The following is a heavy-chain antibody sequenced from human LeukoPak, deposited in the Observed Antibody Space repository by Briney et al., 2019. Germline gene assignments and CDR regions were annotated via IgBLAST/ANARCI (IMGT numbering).Heavy chain of an antibody. V-gene: IGHV4-59*01. CDR1: GGSISSYY. CDR3: ARDGGSYLHPNWFDP. CDR2: IYYSGST. D-gene: IGHD1-26*01. Sequence: SETLSLNCTVSGGSISSYYWSWIRQPPGKGLEWIGYIYYSGSTNYNPSLKSRVTISVDTSKNQFSLKLSSVTAADTAVYYCARDGGSYLHPNWFDPWGQGTLVTVSS. J-gene: IGHJ5*02.